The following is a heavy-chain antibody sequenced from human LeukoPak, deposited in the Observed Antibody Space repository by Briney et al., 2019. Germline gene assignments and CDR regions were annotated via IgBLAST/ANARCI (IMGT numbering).Heavy chain of an antibody. CDR2: ISGSGGST. CDR3: VRRTVAGKGFDY. D-gene: IGHD6-19*01. CDR1: GFSFSNYA. J-gene: IGHJ4*02. Sequence: QSGGSLRLSCAASGFSFSNYAMSWVRQAPGRGLEWVSSISGSGGSTYYADSVKGRFTMSRDNSKNTLYLLMNSLRAEDTAIYYCVRRTVAGKGFDYWGQGTLVTVSS. V-gene: IGHV3-23*01.